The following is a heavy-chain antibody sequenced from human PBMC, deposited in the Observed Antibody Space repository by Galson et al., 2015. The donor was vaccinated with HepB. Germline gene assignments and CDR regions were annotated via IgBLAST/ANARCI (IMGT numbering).Heavy chain of an antibody. CDR2: ISGSGGST. Sequence: SLRLSCAASGFTFSSYAMSWVRQAPGKGLEWVSAISGSGGSTYYADSVKGRFTISRDNSKNTLYLQMNGLRAEDTAVYYCAKALSRHPFPKTNWGSGFDYWGQGTLVTVSS. J-gene: IGHJ4*02. CDR3: AKALSRHPFPKTNWGSGFDY. CDR1: GFTFSSYA. V-gene: IGHV3-23*01. D-gene: IGHD7-27*01.